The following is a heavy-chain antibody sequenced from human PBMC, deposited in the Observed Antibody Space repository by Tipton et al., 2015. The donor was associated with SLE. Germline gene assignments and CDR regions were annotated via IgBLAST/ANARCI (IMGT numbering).Heavy chain of an antibody. Sequence: SLRLSCTASGFTFGDYAMSWVRQAPGKGLEWVAVIWYDGSNKYYADSVKGGFTISRDNSKNTLYLQMNSLRAEDTAVYYCARGASYYYDSSGYYYVDFFDYWGQGTLVTVSS. CDR2: IWYDGSNK. CDR3: ARGASYYYDSSGYYYVDFFDY. J-gene: IGHJ4*02. V-gene: IGHV3-33*01. D-gene: IGHD3-22*01. CDR1: GFTFGDYA.